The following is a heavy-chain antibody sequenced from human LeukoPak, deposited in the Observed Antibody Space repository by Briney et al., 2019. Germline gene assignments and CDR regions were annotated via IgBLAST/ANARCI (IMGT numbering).Heavy chain of an antibody. CDR1: GFTFSSYA. CDR3: ARARPSMWIDY. V-gene: IGHV3-30*04. CDR2: ISYDGSDK. Sequence: GGSLRLSCAASGFTFSSYAMYWVRQAPGRGLEWVAVISYDGSDKFYADSVKGRFTISRDSSKNTLYLQMNSLRPEDTAVYYCARARPSMWIDYWGQGTLVTVSS. J-gene: IGHJ4*02. D-gene: IGHD5-12*01.